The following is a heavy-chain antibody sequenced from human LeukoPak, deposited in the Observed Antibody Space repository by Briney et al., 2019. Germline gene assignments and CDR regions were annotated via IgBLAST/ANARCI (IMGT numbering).Heavy chain of an antibody. D-gene: IGHD5-18*01. V-gene: IGHV3-66*02. Sequence: LSGGSLRLSCAASGFTVSSNYMSWVRQAPGKGLEWVSVIYSGGSTYYADSVKGRFTISRDNSNNTLYLQMNSLRTEDTAVYYCARGGRGDLTWIQLWSPFDYWGQGILVTVSS. CDR2: IYSGGST. CDR1: GFTVSSNY. J-gene: IGHJ4*02. CDR3: ARGGRGDLTWIQLWSPFDY.